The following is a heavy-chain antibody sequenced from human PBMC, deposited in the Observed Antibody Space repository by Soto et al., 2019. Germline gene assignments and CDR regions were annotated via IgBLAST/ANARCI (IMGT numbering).Heavy chain of an antibody. CDR3: ARPYDSSQSPRFDY. V-gene: IGHV1-18*01. J-gene: IGHJ4*02. Sequence: ASVKVSCKVSGYSFTTYGILWVRQAPGQGLEWMGWISPYNGKTNYAQNLQGRVSMTTDTSTTTAYMELRSLRSDDTAVYYCARPYDSSQSPRFDYWGQGTLVTVSS. D-gene: IGHD3-22*01. CDR2: ISPYNGKT. CDR1: GYSFTTYG.